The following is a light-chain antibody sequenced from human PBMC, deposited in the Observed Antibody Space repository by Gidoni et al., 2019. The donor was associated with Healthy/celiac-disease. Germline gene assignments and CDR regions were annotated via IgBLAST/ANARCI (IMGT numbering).Light chain of an antibody. CDR2: AGS. CDR1: QGISSY. V-gene: IGKV1-8*01. J-gene: IGKJ1*01. CDR3: QQDYRYPLT. Sequence: AIRMTQSPSSFSASTEDRVTITCLASQGISSYLAWYQQKPGKAPKLLVYAGSTLQNGGPSRFIGSGSGTDFTLTNSRLQAGDFATYYCQQDYRYPLTFGQRNKVEIK.